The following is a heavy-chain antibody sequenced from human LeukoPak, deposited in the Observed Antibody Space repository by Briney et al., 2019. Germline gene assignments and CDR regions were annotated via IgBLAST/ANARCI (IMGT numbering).Heavy chain of an antibody. Sequence: ASVKVSCKASGYTFTGYYIHWVRQAPGQGLEWMGWINPNSGGTNYAQKFQGRVTMTRDMSTSTVYMELSSLRSEDTAVYYCARDGGYYYGSGAEFDYYYYVDVWGKGTTVTVSS. D-gene: IGHD3-10*01. V-gene: IGHV1-2*02. CDR1: GYTFTGYY. J-gene: IGHJ6*03. CDR2: INPNSGGT. CDR3: ARDGGYYYGSGAEFDYYYYVDV.